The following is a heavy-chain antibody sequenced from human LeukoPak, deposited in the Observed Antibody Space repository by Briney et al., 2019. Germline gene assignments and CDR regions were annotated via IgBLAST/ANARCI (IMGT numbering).Heavy chain of an antibody. J-gene: IGHJ4*02. CDR3: AKSGEWELDWLEY. CDR2: INTDGSGT. D-gene: IGHD1-26*01. CDR1: GFTFSSYW. V-gene: IGHV3-74*01. Sequence: GGSLRLSCAASGFTFSSYWMHWVRQAPGKGLVWVSRINTDGSGTSYADSVKGRFTISRDNAKNTLYLQMNSLRAEDTAVYYCAKSGEWELDWLEYWGQGTLVTVSS.